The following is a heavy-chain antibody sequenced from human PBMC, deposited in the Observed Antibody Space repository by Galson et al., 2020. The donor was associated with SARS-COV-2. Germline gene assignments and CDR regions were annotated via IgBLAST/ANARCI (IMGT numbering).Heavy chain of an antibody. J-gene: IGHJ4*02. V-gene: IGHV3-15*01. Sequence: GESLKISCAASGFTFSNAWMSWVRQAPGKGLEWVGRIKSKTDGGTTDYAAPVKGRFTISRDDSKNTLYLQMNSLKTEDTAVYYCTTSILYGYVWACDRYPDYWGQGTLVTVSS. CDR2: IKSKTDGGTT. CDR1: GFTFSNAW. D-gene: IGHD3-16*02. CDR3: TTSILYGYVWACDRYPDY.